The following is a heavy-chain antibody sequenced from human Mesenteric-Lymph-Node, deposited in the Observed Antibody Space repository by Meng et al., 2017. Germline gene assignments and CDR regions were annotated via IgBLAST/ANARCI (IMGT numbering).Heavy chain of an antibody. V-gene: IGHV4-39*07. CDR1: GGSISSSSYY. J-gene: IGHJ4*02. CDR2: IYYSGST. D-gene: IGHD6-13*01. CDR3: ARDKVERQLVQAHYFDY. Sequence: SETLSLTCTVSGGSISSSSYYWGWIRQPPGKGLEWIGSIYYSGSTYYNPSLKSRVTISVDTSKNQFSLKLSSVTAADTAVYYCARDKVERQLVQAHYFDYWGQGTLVTVSS.